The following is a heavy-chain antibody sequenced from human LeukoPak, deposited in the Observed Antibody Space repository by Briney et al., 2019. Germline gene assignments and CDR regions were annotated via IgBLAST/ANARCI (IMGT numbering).Heavy chain of an antibody. V-gene: IGHV4-30-2*01. D-gene: IGHD1-26*01. J-gene: IGHJ4*02. CDR1: GGSISSGGYY. CDR2: IYHSGST. CDR3: ARVKLFDSGSYYLDY. Sequence: SQTLSLTCTVSGGSISSGGYYWSWIRQPPGKGLEWIGYIYHSGSTYYNPSLKSRVTISVDRSKNQFSLKLSSVTAADTAVYYCARVKLFDSGSYYLDYWGQGTLVTVSS.